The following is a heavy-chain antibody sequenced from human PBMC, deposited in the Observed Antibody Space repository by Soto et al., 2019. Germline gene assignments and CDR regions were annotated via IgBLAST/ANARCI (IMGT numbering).Heavy chain of an antibody. Sequence: QLVESGGGLVQPGRSLRLSCAASGFTFDNYAMHWVRQGPGTGLEWVAGITWNGGRIHYADSVKGRFTISRDNTKNSLSLQINSLRAEDTALYFCVRGFYTVDYYFDFWGQGTQVTVSS. V-gene: IGHV3-9*01. CDR1: GFTFDNYA. J-gene: IGHJ4*02. D-gene: IGHD4-4*01. CDR2: ITWNGGRI. CDR3: VRGFYTVDYYFDF.